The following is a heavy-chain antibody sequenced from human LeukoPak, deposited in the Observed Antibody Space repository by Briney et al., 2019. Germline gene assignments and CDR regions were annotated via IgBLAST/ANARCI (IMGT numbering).Heavy chain of an antibody. D-gene: IGHD6-13*01. Sequence: SETLSLTCAVYGGSFSGYYWSWIRHPPGKGLEWIGEINHSGSTNYNPSLKSRVTISVDTSKNQFSLKLSSVTAADTALYYCAKIFGSWKFDYWGQGTLVTVSS. V-gene: IGHV4-34*01. J-gene: IGHJ4*02. CDR3: AKIFGSWKFDY. CDR2: INHSGST. CDR1: GGSFSGYY.